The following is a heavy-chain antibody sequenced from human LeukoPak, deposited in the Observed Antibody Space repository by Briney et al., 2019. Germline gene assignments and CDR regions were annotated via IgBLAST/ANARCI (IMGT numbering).Heavy chain of an antibody. CDR2: ISSSSSYI. V-gene: IGHV3-21*01. CDR3: ARLASSAFDI. Sequence: GGSLRLSCAASGFTFSSYSMNWVRQAPGKGPEWVSSISSSSSYIYYADSVKGRFTISRDNAKNSLYLQMNSLRAEDTAVYYCARLASSAFDIWGQGTMVTVSS. CDR1: GFTFSSYS. J-gene: IGHJ3*02.